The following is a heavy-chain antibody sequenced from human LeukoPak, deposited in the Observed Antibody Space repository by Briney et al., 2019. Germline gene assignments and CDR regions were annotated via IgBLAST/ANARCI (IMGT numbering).Heavy chain of an antibody. D-gene: IGHD3-10*01. CDR1: GFTFSIYG. CDR2: IANDAKTT. Sequence: GRSLRLSCTASGFTFSIYGTHWVRQAPGKGLEWVAVIANDAKTTYYADSVKGRFTISKDNSKNTLYLQMNSLRAEDTAVYYCTKEGLPSGSSWSAWFDPWGQGTLVTVSS. J-gene: IGHJ5*02. V-gene: IGHV3-30*18. CDR3: TKEGLPSGSSWSAWFDP.